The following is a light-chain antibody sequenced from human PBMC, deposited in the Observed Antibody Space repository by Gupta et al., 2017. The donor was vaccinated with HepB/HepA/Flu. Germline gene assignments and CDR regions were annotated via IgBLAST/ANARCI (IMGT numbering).Light chain of an antibody. Sequence: EIVLTQSPATLSLSPGERATLSCRASQSVSSYLAWYQQKPGQAPRLLIYDASNRATGIPARFSGSGYGTDFTLTISSREPEDFAVYYCQQRSNWLIFTFGHGTKVDIK. J-gene: IGKJ3*01. CDR1: QSVSSY. CDR3: QQRSNWLIFT. CDR2: DAS. V-gene: IGKV3-11*01.